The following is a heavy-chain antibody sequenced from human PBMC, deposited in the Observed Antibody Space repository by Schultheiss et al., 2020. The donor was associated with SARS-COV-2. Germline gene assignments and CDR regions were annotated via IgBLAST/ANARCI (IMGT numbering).Heavy chain of an antibody. D-gene: IGHD4-17*01. J-gene: IGHJ5*02. CDR3: AKEGDYGDYGGSWFDP. Sequence: GESLKISCAASGFTFSSYAMSWVRQAPGKGLEWVSAISGSGGSTYYADSVKGRFTISRDNSKNTLYLQMNSLRAEDTALYYCAKEGDYGDYGGSWFDPWGRGTLVTVSS. CDR1: GFTFSSYA. CDR2: ISGSGGST. V-gene: IGHV3-23*01.